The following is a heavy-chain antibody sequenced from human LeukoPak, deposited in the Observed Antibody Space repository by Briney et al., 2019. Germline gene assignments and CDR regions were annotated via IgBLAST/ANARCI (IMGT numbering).Heavy chain of an antibody. V-gene: IGHV4-30-2*01. Sequence: SETLSLTCAVSGGSISSGGYSWSWIRQPPGKGLEWIGYIYHSGSTYYNPSLKSRVTISVDRSKNQFSLKLSSVTAADTAVYYCARGPSYEYWGQGTLVTVSS. CDR1: GGSISSGGYS. J-gene: IGHJ4*02. CDR2: IYHSGST. CDR3: ARGPSYEY. D-gene: IGHD5-12*01.